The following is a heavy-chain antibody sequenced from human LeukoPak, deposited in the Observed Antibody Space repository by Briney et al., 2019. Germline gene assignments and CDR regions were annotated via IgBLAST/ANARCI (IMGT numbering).Heavy chain of an antibody. CDR2: ISGSGGST. D-gene: IGHD6-19*01. CDR3: AKRGGGWHFDY. CDR1: GFTFSSYW. Sequence: GGSLRLSCAASGFTFSSYWMHWVRQAPGKGLEWVSAISGSGGSTYYADSVKGRFTISRDNSKNTLYLQMNSLRAEDTAVYYCAKRGGGWHFDYWGQGTLVTVSS. V-gene: IGHV3-23*01. J-gene: IGHJ4*02.